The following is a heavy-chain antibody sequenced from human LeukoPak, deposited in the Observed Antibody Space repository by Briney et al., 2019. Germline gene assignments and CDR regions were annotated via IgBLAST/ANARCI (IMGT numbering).Heavy chain of an antibody. D-gene: IGHD1-26*01. Sequence: PGGSLRLSCAASGFTLSTYTMNWVRQAPGKGLEWVSSISSSSSHMYYADSVKGRFTISRDNAENSLHLQMNSLRAEDTAIYYCARNVGPDSWGQGTLVTVSS. CDR3: ARNVGPDS. CDR2: ISSSSSHM. CDR1: GFTLSTYT. J-gene: IGHJ5*01. V-gene: IGHV3-21*01.